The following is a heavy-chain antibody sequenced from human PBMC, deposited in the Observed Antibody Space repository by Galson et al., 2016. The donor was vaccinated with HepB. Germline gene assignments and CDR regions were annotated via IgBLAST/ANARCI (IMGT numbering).Heavy chain of an antibody. CDR2: INGGNGNT. V-gene: IGHV1-3*01. CDR1: GYTFSTYA. J-gene: IGHJ4*02. Sequence: SVKVSCKASGYTFSTYAIHWVRQAPGQSLAWMGWINGGNGNTQFSHKCQGRVSFTSDTSASTAYMELSSLRSEDTAVFYCARGSDVTCRGGDCTLDYWGQGTLVTVSS. CDR3: ARGSDVTCRGGDCTLDY. D-gene: IGHD2-21*02.